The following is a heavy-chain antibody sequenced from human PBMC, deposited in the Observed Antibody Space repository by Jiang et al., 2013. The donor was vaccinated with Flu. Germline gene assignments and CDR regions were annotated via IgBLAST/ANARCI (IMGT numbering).Heavy chain of an antibody. Sequence: KPSQTLSLTCTVSGGSISSGSYYWSWIRQPAGKGLEWIGRIYTSGSTNYNPSLKSRVTISVDTSKNQFSLKLSSVTAADTAVYYCARDLGDYGDYPSYFDYWGQGTLVTVSS. D-gene: IGHD4-17*01. CDR2: IYTSGST. J-gene: IGHJ4*02. CDR1: GGSISSGSYY. CDR3: ARDLGDYGDYPSYFDY. V-gene: IGHV4-61*02.